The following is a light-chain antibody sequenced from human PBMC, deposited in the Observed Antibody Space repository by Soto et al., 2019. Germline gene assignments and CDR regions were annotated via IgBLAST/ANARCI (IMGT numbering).Light chain of an antibody. CDR3: QQYGNSPVT. CDR2: GAS. V-gene: IGKV3-20*01. Sequence: EIVLTQSPGTLSLSPGERATLSCRASQSVSSSYLAWYRQKPGQAPRLLIYGASSRATGIPDRFSGSGFGTDFTLTSSGLEPEDFAVYYCQQYGNSPVTFGQGTRVGIK. CDR1: QSVSSSY. J-gene: IGKJ1*01.